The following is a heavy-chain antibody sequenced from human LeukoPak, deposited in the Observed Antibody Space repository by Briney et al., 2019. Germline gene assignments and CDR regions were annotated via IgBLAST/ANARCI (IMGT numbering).Heavy chain of an antibody. Sequence: GGSLRLSCAASGFTFSSYAMSWVRQAPGKGLEWVSAISGSGGSTYYADSVKGRFTISRDNSKNTLYLQMNSLRAADTAVYYCARVKAVAGLNWFDPWGQGTLVTVSS. CDR3: ARVKAVAGLNWFDP. D-gene: IGHD6-19*01. CDR2: ISGSGGST. J-gene: IGHJ5*02. CDR1: GFTFSSYA. V-gene: IGHV3-23*01.